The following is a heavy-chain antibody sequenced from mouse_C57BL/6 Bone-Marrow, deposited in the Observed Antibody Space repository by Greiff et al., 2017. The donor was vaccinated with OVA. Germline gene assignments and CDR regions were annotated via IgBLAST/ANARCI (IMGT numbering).Heavy chain of an antibody. Sequence: VQLQESGAELVKPGASVKLSCKASGYTFTSYWMQWVKQRPGQGLEWIGEIDPSDSYTNYNQKFKGKATLTVDTSSSTAYMQLSSLTSEDSAVYYCLWSYWYFDVWGTGSTVTVSS. CDR2: IDPSDSYT. V-gene: IGHV1-50*01. J-gene: IGHJ1*03. CDR3: LWSYWYFDV. CDR1: GYTFTSYW. D-gene: IGHD1-1*02.